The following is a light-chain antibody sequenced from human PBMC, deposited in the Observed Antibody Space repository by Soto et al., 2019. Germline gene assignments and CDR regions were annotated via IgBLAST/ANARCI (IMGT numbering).Light chain of an antibody. CDR1: SSNIGAGYD. Sequence: QSVLTQPPSVSGAPGQRVTISCTGSSSNIGAGYDVHWYQQLPGTTPKLLIFVNSNRPSGVPDRFSGSKSGTSASLAITGRQAEDEAHYYCQSYDSSLSGYVFGTGTKLTVL. J-gene: IGLJ1*01. CDR3: QSYDSSLSGYV. CDR2: VNS. V-gene: IGLV1-40*01.